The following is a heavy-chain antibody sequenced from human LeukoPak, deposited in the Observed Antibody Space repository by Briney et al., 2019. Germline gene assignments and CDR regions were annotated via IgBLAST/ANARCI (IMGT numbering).Heavy chain of an antibody. D-gene: IGHD6-13*01. Sequence: GGSLRLSCAVSGFTFSSYAMSWVRQAPGKGLEWVSAISGSGGSTYYADSVKGRFTISRDNSKNTLYLQMNSLRAEDTAVYYCAKDRGSSSWYLTTIFDYWGQGTLVTVSS. J-gene: IGHJ4*02. CDR2: ISGSGGST. CDR3: AKDRGSSSWYLTTIFDY. V-gene: IGHV3-23*01. CDR1: GFTFSSYA.